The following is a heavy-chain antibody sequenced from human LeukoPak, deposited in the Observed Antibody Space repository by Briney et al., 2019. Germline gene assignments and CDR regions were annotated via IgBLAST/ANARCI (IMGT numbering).Heavy chain of an antibody. J-gene: IGHJ4*02. CDR2: IYHSGST. D-gene: IGHD3-22*01. Sequence: SETLSLTCAVSGGSISSGGYSWSWIRQPPGKGLEWIGYIYHSGSTYYNPSLKSRVTISVDRSKNQFSLKLSSVTAADTAVYYCARGLDYYDTGYNIYYFDYWGQGTLVTVSS. CDR3: ARGLDYYDTGYNIYYFDY. V-gene: IGHV4-30-2*01. CDR1: GGSISSGGYS.